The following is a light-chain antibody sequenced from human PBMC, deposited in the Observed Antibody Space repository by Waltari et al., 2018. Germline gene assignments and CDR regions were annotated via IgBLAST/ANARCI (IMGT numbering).Light chain of an antibody. J-gene: IGLJ1*01. CDR3: HVWHPHVDPGV. V-gene: IGLV3-21*04. CDR2: YDR. CDR1: TIRTYS. Sequence: SYVVTQPPSVSVAPGETAPITCGVATIRTYSLPWYQQKEGQAPVLVIFYDRDRPSGIPDRLYGSNSGNTATLTISRVEAGDEARYYCHVWHPHVDPGVVGTGTEVTVL.